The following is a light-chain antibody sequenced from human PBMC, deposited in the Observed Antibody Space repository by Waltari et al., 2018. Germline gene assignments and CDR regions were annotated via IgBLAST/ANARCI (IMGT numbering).Light chain of an antibody. Sequence: AIWVTQSSSLLAAATGSRVTFSFRMSQGIRSYLAWYQQKPGNSPELLIYAASTLQSVVQSRFSGSGSGTDFTLTISCLQSEDFATYYCQQYYSFPRTFGQGTKVEIK. CDR2: AAS. V-gene: IGKV1D-8*02. CDR1: QGIRSY. CDR3: QQYYSFPRT. J-gene: IGKJ1*01.